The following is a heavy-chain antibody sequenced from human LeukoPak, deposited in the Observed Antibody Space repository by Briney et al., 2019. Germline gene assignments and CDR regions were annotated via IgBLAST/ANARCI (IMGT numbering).Heavy chain of an antibody. CDR2: INTNTGNP. Sequence: ASVKVSCKASGYTFTSYAMNWVRQPPEQGLGGRGRINTNTGNPTYAQGFTGRFVFSLDTSVSTAYLQISSLKAEDTAVYYCARGVYYYDSSGYYPRWGQGTLVTVSS. V-gene: IGHV7-4-1*02. J-gene: IGHJ4*02. D-gene: IGHD3-22*01. CDR3: ARGVYYYDSSGYYPR. CDR1: GYTFTSYA.